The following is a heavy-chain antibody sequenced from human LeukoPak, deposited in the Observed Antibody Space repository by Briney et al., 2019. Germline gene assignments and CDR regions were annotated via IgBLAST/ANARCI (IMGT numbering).Heavy chain of an antibody. CDR3: VRDGDYHYFDY. CDR1: GGSISSYY. D-gene: IGHD4-17*01. V-gene: IGHV4-4*07. Sequence: SETLSLTCTVSGGSISSYYCSWIRQPAGKGLELIGRIYTSGSINYNPSLKSRVTMSVDTSKNHFSLKLSSVTAADTAVYYCVRDGDYHYFDYWGQGTLVTVSS. J-gene: IGHJ4*02. CDR2: IYTSGSI.